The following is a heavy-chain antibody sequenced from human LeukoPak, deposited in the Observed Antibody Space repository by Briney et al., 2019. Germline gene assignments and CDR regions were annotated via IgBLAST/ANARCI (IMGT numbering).Heavy chain of an antibody. D-gene: IGHD1-20*01. J-gene: IGHJ4*02. CDR2: IKSKTDGGTT. CDR1: GFTFSGSA. V-gene: IGHV3-15*01. Sequence: GGSLRLSCAAPGFTFSGSAMHWVRQASGKGLEWVGRIKSKTDGGTTDYPAPVKGRFTISRDDSKNTVYLQMNSLKTEDTAVYYCTTDNFSGYWGQGTLVTVSS. CDR3: TTDNFSGY.